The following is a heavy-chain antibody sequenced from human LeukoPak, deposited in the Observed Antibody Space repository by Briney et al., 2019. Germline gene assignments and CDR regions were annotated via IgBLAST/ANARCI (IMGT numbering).Heavy chain of an antibody. CDR2: IYYSGST. CDR3: ARYSVGSGSYWNWFDP. J-gene: IGHJ5*02. V-gene: IGHV4-59*01. CDR1: GGSISSYY. Sequence: PSETLSLTCTVSGGSISSYYWSWIRQPPGKGLEWIGYIYYSGSTNYNPSLKSRVTISVDTSKNQFSLKLSSVTAADTAVYYCARYSVGSGSYWNWFDPWGQGTLVTVSS. D-gene: IGHD3-10*01.